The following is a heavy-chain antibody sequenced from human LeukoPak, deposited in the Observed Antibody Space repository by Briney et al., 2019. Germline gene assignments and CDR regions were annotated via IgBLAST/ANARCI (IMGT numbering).Heavy chain of an antibody. Sequence: ASVKVSCKASGYTFTSYAMHWVRQAPGQRLEWMGWINAGNGNTKYSQKFQGRVTITGDTSTSTAHMELRSLRSDDTAVYYCARENLGIAARLYYFDYWGQGTLVTVSS. CDR3: ARENLGIAARLYYFDY. V-gene: IGHV1-3*01. D-gene: IGHD6-6*01. CDR1: GYTFTSYA. CDR2: INAGNGNT. J-gene: IGHJ4*02.